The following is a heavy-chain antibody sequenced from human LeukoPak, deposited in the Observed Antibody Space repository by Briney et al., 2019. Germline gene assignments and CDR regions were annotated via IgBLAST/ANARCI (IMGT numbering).Heavy chain of an antibody. Sequence: GGSLGLSCAASGFTLISYSVNWVRQAPGKGLEWLSSISTSGNYIYYADSVKGRFTISRDNSKNTLYLQMNSLRVEDTAVYYCAKSGYSSGFNWFDPWGQGTLVTVSS. CDR2: ISTSGNYI. V-gene: IGHV3-21*01. CDR3: AKSGYSSGFNWFDP. CDR1: GFTLISYS. D-gene: IGHD3-22*01. J-gene: IGHJ5*02.